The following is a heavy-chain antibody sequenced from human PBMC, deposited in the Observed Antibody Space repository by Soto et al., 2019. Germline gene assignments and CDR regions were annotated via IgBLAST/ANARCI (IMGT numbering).Heavy chain of an antibody. V-gene: IGHV1-69*08. CDR3: AREEGTMVRGFGGY. Sequence: QVQLVQSGAEVKKPGSSVKVSCKASGGTFSSYTISWVRQAPGQGLEWMGRIIPILGIANYAQKFQGRVTITADKATSTGYMELSSLRSEDTAVYYCAREEGTMVRGFGGYWGQGTLVTVSS. CDR2: IIPILGIA. D-gene: IGHD3-10*01. J-gene: IGHJ4*02. CDR1: GGTFSSYT.